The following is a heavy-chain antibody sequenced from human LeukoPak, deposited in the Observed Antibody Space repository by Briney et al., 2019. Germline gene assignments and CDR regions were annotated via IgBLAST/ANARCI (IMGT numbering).Heavy chain of an antibody. CDR3: VRDINGAPPYYYGMDV. D-gene: IGHD2-8*01. J-gene: IGHJ6*02. V-gene: IGHV4-38-2*02. CDR1: GYSISSGYY. Sequence: SETLSLTCTVSGYSISSGYYWGWIRQPPGKGLEWIGSIYHSGSTYYNPSLKSRVTISVDTSKNQFSLKLSSVTAADTAVYYCVRDINGAPPYYYGMDVWGQGTTVTVSS. CDR2: IYHSGST.